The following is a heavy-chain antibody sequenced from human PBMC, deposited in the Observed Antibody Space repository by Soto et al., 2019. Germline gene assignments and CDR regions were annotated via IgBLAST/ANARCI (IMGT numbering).Heavy chain of an antibody. J-gene: IGHJ4*02. D-gene: IGHD3-10*01. CDR3: ATARDHYYGSAY. Sequence: QVQLVESGGGVVQPGRSLRLSCAASGFTFSSYAMHWVRQAPGKGLEWVAVISYDGSNKYYADSVKGRFTISRDNSKNTLYLQMNSLRAEDTAVYYCATARDHYYGSAYWGQGTLLTVSS. V-gene: IGHV3-30-3*01. CDR1: GFTFSSYA. CDR2: ISYDGSNK.